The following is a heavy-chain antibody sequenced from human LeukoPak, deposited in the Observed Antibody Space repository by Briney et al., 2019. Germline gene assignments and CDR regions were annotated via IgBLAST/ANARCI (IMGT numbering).Heavy chain of an antibody. Sequence: GGSLRLSCVASGFTFTKCAMSWVRQAPGKGLEWVAIITATGDTAYYADSAKGRFTISRDNSRNTVYMQMDSLRAEDTAIYFCAGDRNSDWYSPLDYWGQGTQVTVS. CDR2: ITATGDTA. V-gene: IGHV3-23*01. D-gene: IGHD6-19*01. CDR1: GFTFTKCA. CDR3: AGDRNSDWYSPLDY. J-gene: IGHJ4*02.